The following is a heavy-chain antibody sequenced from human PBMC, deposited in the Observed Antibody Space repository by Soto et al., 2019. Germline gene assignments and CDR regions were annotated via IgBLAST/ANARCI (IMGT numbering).Heavy chain of an antibody. V-gene: IGHV1-3*01. J-gene: IGHJ6*02. CDR1: GYTFTSYA. CDR3: ARGYSSSHWNYYYGMDV. Sequence: ASVKVSCKASGYTFTSYAMHWVRQAPGQRLEWMGWINAGNGNTKYSQKFQGRVTITRDTSASTAYMELSSLRSEDTAVYYCARGYSSSHWNYYYGMDVWGQGTTVTVSS. D-gene: IGHD6-13*01. CDR2: INAGNGNT.